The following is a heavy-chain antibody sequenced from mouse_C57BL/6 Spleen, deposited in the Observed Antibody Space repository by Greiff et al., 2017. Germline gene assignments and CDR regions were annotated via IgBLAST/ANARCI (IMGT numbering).Heavy chain of an antibody. J-gene: IGHJ3*01. Sequence: QVQLQQPGAELVKPGASVKMSCKASGYTFTSYWITWVKQRPGQGLEWIGDIYPGSGSTNYNEKFKSKATLTVDTSSSTAYMQLSSLTSEDSAVYYCAREGGYDVAWFAYWGQGTLVTVSA. CDR2: IYPGSGST. CDR3: AREGGYDVAWFAY. CDR1: GYTFTSYW. V-gene: IGHV1-55*01. D-gene: IGHD2-2*01.